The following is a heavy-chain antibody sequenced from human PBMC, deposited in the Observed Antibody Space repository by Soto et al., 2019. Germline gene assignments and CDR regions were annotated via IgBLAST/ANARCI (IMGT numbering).Heavy chain of an antibody. J-gene: IGHJ4*02. CDR1: GGSISSYY. CDR2: IYYSGST. V-gene: IGHV4-59*12. Sequence: SETLSLTSTVCGGSISSYYWSWIRQPPGKGLEWIGYIYYSGSTNYNPSLKSRVTISVDTSKNQFSLKLSSVTAADTAVYYCARLGSAVTIGYDSSGKLYYFDYWGQGTLVTVSS. CDR3: ARLGSAVTIGYDSSGKLYYFDY. D-gene: IGHD3-22*01.